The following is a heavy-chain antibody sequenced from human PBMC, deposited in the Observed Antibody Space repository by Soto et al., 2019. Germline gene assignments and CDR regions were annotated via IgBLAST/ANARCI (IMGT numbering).Heavy chain of an antibody. CDR3: ARDLGRDSIQH. Sequence: EVQLVESGGGLIQPGGSLRLSCAASGFTVSSYYMSWVRQAPGKGLEWVSVIYSGGSTSYADSVKGRFTISRDNSKNTVYLQMNSLRAEDTAVYYCARDLGRDSIQHWGQGTLVTVAS. CDR2: IYSGGST. CDR1: GFTVSSYY. V-gene: IGHV3-53*01. J-gene: IGHJ1*01. D-gene: IGHD2-21*02.